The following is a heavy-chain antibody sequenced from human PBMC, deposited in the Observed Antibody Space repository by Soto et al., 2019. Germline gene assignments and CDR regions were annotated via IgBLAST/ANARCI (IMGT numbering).Heavy chain of an antibody. CDR2: ISWDGGST. V-gene: IGHV3-43*01. CDR3: AKGTKYDFWSGYYLDY. Sequence: GGSLILSCAASGFTFDYYTMHWVRQAPGKGLEWVSLISWDGGSTYYADSVKGRFTISRDNSKNSLYLQMNSLRTEDTALYYCAKGTKYDFWSGYYLDYWGQGTLVTVSS. CDR1: GFTFDYYT. J-gene: IGHJ4*02. D-gene: IGHD3-3*01.